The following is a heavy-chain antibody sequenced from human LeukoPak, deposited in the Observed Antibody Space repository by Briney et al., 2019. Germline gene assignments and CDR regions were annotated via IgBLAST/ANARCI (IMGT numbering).Heavy chain of an antibody. CDR2: INPNSGGT. Sequence: ASVKVSCKASGYTFTGYYMHWVRQAPGQGLEWMGWINPNSGGTNYAQEFQGRVTMTRDTSISTAYMELSRLRSDDTAVYYCASVFWYSSSWSFDYWGQGTLVTVSS. D-gene: IGHD6-13*01. CDR1: GYTFTGYY. V-gene: IGHV1-2*02. CDR3: ASVFWYSSSWSFDY. J-gene: IGHJ4*02.